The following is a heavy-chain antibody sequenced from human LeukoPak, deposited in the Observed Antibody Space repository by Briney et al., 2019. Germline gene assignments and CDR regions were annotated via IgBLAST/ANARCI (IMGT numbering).Heavy chain of an antibody. CDR1: GFTFTNYA. Sequence: PGGSLRLSCAASGFTFTNYAMSWVRQAPGKGLEWVSGIGSSGGNTYYADSVKGRFTISRDNSKNTLYLQMNSLRAEDTAVYYCAMGFYDNSGYVFDYWGQGTLVTVSS. CDR2: IGSSGGNT. J-gene: IGHJ4*02. CDR3: AMGFYDNSGYVFDY. V-gene: IGHV3-23*01. D-gene: IGHD3-22*01.